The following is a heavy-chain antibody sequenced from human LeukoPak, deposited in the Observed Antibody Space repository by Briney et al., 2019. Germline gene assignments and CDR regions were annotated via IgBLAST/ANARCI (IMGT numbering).Heavy chain of an antibody. CDR1: GHPFTGYY. V-gene: IGHV1-2*02. D-gene: IGHD5-12*01. CDR2: INPDSGGT. CDR3: ARTSGYDFGTDFDY. Sequence: ASVKVSCTASGHPFTGYYLHWVRQAPGQGLEWMGWINPDSGGTDYEQKFQGRVTMTRDTSISTAYMELSRLRSDDTAVYYCARTSGYDFGTDFDYWGQGTLVTVSS. J-gene: IGHJ4*02.